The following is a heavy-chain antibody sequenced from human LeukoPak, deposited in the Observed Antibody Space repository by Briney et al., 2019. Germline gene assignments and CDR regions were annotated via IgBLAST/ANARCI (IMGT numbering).Heavy chain of an antibody. CDR1: GYTFISYA. V-gene: IGHV7-4-1*02. Sequence: ASVKVSCKASGYTFISYAMNWVRQAPGQGLEWMGWINTNTGSPTYAQDFTGQFVFSLDTSVSTAYLQISSLKAEDTAVYYCARCSGGSCYFANDYWGQGTLVTVSP. J-gene: IGHJ4*02. CDR3: ARCSGGSCYFANDY. D-gene: IGHD2-15*01. CDR2: INTNTGSP.